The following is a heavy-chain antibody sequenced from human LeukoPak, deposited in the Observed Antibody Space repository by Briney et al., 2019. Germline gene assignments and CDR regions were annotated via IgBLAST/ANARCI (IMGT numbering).Heavy chain of an antibody. J-gene: IGHJ4*02. CDR2: ISYDGSNK. CDR3: AREGIAVAGXXYYFDY. CDR1: GFTFSSYA. D-gene: IGHD6-19*01. V-gene: IGHV3-30-3*01. Sequence: GGSLRLSCAASGFTFSSYAMHWVRQAPGKGLEWVAVISYDGSNKYYADSVKGRFTTSRDNSKNTLYLQMNSLRAEDTAVYYCAREGIAVAGXXYYFDYWGQGTLVTVSS.